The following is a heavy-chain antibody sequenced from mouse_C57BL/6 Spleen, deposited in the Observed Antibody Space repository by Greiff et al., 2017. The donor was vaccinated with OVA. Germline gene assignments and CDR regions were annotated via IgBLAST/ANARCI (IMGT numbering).Heavy chain of an antibody. CDR1: GYTFTSYG. CDR3: ARVGDPDWYFDV. Sequence: QVQLKQSGAELARPGASVKLSCKASGYTFTSYGISWVKQRTGQGLEWIGEIYPRSGNTYYNEKFKGKATLTADKSSSTAYMELRSLTSEDSAVYFCARVGDPDWYFDVWGTGTTVTVSS. V-gene: IGHV1-81*01. CDR2: IYPRSGNT. J-gene: IGHJ1*03.